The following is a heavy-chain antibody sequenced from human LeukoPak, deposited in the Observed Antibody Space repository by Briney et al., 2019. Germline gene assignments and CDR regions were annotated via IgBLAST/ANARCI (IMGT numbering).Heavy chain of an antibody. Sequence: SETLSLTCAVYGGSFSGYYWSWIRQPPGKGLEWIGEINHSGSTNYNPSLKSRVTISVDTSKNQFSLKLSSVTAADTAVYYCARRRITMVRGVIITYYYYYYMDVWGKGTTVTISS. J-gene: IGHJ6*03. CDR3: ARRRITMVRGVIITYYYYYYMDV. CDR2: INHSGST. V-gene: IGHV4-34*01. CDR1: GGSFSGYY. D-gene: IGHD3-10*01.